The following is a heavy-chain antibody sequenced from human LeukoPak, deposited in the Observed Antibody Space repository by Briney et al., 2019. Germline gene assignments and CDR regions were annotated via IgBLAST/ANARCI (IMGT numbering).Heavy chain of an antibody. Sequence: PSQTLSLTCTVSGGSISSGSYYWSWIRQPAGTGLEWIGRIYTSGSTNYNPSLKSRVTISVDTSKNQFSLKLSSVTAADTAVYYCARENPIVGASHEFDYWGQGTLVTVSS. V-gene: IGHV4-61*02. D-gene: IGHD1-26*01. CDR3: ARENPIVGASHEFDY. CDR2: IYTSGST. J-gene: IGHJ4*02. CDR1: GGSISSGSYY.